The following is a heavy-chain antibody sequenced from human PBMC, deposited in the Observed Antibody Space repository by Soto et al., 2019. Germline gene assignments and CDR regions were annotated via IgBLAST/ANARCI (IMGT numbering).Heavy chain of an antibody. D-gene: IGHD3-22*01. V-gene: IGHV3-30-3*01. Sequence: GGSLRLSCAASGFTFSSYAMHWVRQAPGKGLGWVAVIPYDGSNKYYADSVKGRFTISRDNSKNTLYLQMNSLRAEDTAVYYCARDAGSGYYYDYAFDIWGQGTMVTVSS. J-gene: IGHJ3*02. CDR3: ARDAGSGYYYDYAFDI. CDR1: GFTFSSYA. CDR2: IPYDGSNK.